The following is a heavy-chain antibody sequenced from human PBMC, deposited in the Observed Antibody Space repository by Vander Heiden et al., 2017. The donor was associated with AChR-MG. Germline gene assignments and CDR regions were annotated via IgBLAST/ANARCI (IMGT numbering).Heavy chain of an antibody. J-gene: IGHJ4*02. CDR2: ISYDGSNK. D-gene: IGHD2-2*01. CDR1: GFTFSSYA. Sequence: QVQLVESGGGVVQPGRSLRLSCAASGFTFSSYAMHWVRQAPGKGLEWVAVISYDGSNKYYADSVKGRFTISRDNSKNTLYLQMNSLRAEDTAVYYCARDRGRVVPAAIYYWGQGTLVTVSS. CDR3: ARDRGRVVPAAIYY. V-gene: IGHV3-30-3*01.